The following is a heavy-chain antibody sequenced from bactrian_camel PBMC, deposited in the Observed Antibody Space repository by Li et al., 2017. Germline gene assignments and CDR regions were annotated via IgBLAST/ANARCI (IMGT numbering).Heavy chain of an antibody. J-gene: IGHJ6*01. CDR2: INSLGGST. V-gene: IGHV3S25*01. CDR1: GFTFSSSW. CDR3: ATDYGLGVFGY. Sequence: QLVESGGNLVQPGGSVRLSCQASGFTFSSSWMFWVRQAPGKGLEWVSTINSLGGSTVYADSVKGRFTISKDNAKNTVYLQMNNLKPEDTALYYCATDYGLGVFGYWGQGTQVTVS. D-gene: IGHD5*01.